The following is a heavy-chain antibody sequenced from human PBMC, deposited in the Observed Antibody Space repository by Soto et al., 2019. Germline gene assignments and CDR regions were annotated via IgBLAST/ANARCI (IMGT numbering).Heavy chain of an antibody. Sequence: QVQLQESGPGAVKPSGTMSPTCDVSGGSIRSDYWWSWVRLPPGKGLEWIGEIYPSGRTNYNPSLKIRVNKSIDKSKNQLSLILNSVTAAYTAVYYWARDRSSYGRAFDYWGQGTLVTVSS. CDR1: GGSIRSDYW. V-gene: IGHV4-4*02. D-gene: IGHD6-6*01. J-gene: IGHJ4*02. CDR2: IYPSGRT. CDR3: ARDRSSYGRAFDY.